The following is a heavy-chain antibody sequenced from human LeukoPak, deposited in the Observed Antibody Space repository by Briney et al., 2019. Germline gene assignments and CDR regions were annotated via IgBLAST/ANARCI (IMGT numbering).Heavy chain of an antibody. V-gene: IGHV6-1*01. CDR3: ARDIGSGCTD. J-gene: IGHJ4*02. CDR2: TYYRSKWNY. CDR1: GDSVSSNSAA. D-gene: IGHD6-19*01. Sequence: SPTLSLTFAISGDSVSSNSAAWTWIRQSPSRGLEWLGRTYYRSKWNYEYAVSVKSRLTINPDTSKNQFSLHLDSVTPEDTALYYCARDIGSGCTDWGQGTLVTVSS.